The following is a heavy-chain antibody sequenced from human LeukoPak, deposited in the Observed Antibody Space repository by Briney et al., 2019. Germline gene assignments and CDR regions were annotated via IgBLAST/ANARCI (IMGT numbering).Heavy chain of an antibody. V-gene: IGHV3-23*01. CDR2: ISGSGGST. CDR3: ARIRGYSYGYLDY. CDR1: GFTFSSYA. J-gene: IGHJ4*02. D-gene: IGHD5-18*01. Sequence: GGSLRLSCVASGFTFSSYAMSWVRQAPGKGLEWVSAISGSGGSTYYADSVKGRFTISRDNSKNTLYLQMNSLRAEDTAVYYCARIRGYSYGYLDYWGQGTLVTVSS.